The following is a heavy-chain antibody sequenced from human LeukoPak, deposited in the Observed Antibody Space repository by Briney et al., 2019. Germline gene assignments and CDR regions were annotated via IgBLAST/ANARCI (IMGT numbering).Heavy chain of an antibody. J-gene: IGHJ4*02. CDR1: GFIFGNYA. V-gene: IGHV3-64D*06. D-gene: IGHD6-19*01. Sequence: GGSLRLSCSASGFIFGNYAMHWVRQAPGKGLEYVSAISSNGGSTYYADSVKGRFTISRDNSKNTLYLQMSSLRAEDTAVYYCVKVKGIAVTSLDYWGQGTLVTVSS. CDR2: ISSNGGST. CDR3: VKVKGIAVTSLDY.